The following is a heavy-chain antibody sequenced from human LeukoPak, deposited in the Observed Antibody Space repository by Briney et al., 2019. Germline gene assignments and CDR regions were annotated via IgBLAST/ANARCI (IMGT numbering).Heavy chain of an antibody. CDR2: KSYDGSNK. CDR3: AKGSYYDSSGSFYFDY. V-gene: IGHV3-30-3*01. J-gene: IGHJ4*02. Sequence: PGRSLRLSCAASGFTFSSYSIHWVRQAPGKGLEWVAVKSYDGSNKYYADSVKGRFTISRDNSKNTLYVQVNSLGTEDTAAYYCAKGSYYDSSGSFYFDYWGQGTLVTVSS. D-gene: IGHD3-22*01. CDR1: GFTFSSYS.